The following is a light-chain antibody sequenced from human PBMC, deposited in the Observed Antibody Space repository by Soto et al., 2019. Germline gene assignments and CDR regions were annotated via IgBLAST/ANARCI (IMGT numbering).Light chain of an antibody. CDR2: GVT. V-gene: IGLV2-14*03. Sequence: QSALTQPTSVSGSPGQSIAISCTGNHNDIGSYDYVSWYQQHPGRAPRLLIHGVTTRASGISDRFSASKSGLTASLTISGLQPEDEADYYCSSFTSSRIYVFGPGTKVTVL. J-gene: IGLJ1*01. CDR3: SSFTSSRIYV. CDR1: HNDIGSYDY.